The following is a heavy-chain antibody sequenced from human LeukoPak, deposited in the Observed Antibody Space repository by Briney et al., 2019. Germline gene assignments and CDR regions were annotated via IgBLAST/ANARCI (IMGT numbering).Heavy chain of an antibody. CDR3: ARGGLVRGSINSFIAFDV. D-gene: IGHD3-10*01. V-gene: IGHV6-1*01. Sequence: SQTLSLTCAISGDSVSRTDGGWNWIRQSPSRGLEWLGRTYYRSKWYYDDALSVESRISIKPDASKNQLTLQLNSVTPEDTALYFCARGGLVRGSINSFIAFDVWGQGIMVTVSS. CDR1: GDSVSRTDGG. CDR2: TYYRSKWYY. J-gene: IGHJ3*01.